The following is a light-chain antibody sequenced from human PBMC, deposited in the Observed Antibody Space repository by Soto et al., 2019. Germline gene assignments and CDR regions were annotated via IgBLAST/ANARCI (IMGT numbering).Light chain of an antibody. Sequence: QSALTQPASVSGSPGQSITISFTGTSSDIVCYNYVSWYQQLPGKVPQLIIYDVSNRPSGVSDRFSGSKSGNAASLTISGLQAEDEADYYCSSYTSTSTLDVFGTGTKLTVL. V-gene: IGLV2-14*03. CDR2: DVS. CDR3: SSYTSTSTLDV. CDR1: SSDIVCYNY. J-gene: IGLJ1*01.